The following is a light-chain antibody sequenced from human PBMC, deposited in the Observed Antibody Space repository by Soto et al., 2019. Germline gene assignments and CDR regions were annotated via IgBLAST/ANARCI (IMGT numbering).Light chain of an antibody. V-gene: IGKV3-11*01. CDR1: QSVSSY. CDR2: DAS. CDR3: QQRSSWPRT. Sequence: EIVLTQSPATLSLSPGERATLSCRASQSVSSYLAWYQQKPGQTPRLLIYDASNRATGIPARFSGSGSGTDFTLTISRLETEDFAVYYCQQRSSWPRTFGQGTKLEIK. J-gene: IGKJ2*01.